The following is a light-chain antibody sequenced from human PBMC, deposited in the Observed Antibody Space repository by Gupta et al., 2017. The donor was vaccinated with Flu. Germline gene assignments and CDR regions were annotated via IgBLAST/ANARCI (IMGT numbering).Light chain of an antibody. V-gene: IGLV3-25*02. CDR2: KDS. CDR1: ALTKQY. Sequence: SYELTQPPSVSVSPGQTARITCSGDALTKQYTYWYQQKPGQAPVVVIYKDSERPSGIPERFSGSSSGTTVTLTISGVQAEDEADYHCQSGDNSGTKVIFGGGTKLTVL. J-gene: IGLJ2*01. CDR3: QSGDNSGTKVI.